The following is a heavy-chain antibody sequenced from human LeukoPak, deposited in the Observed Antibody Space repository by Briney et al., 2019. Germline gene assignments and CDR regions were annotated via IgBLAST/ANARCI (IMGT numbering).Heavy chain of an antibody. J-gene: IGHJ6*03. D-gene: IGHD4-11*01. Sequence: PGGSLRLSCAASGFTFSSHWMIWVRQAPGKGLEWVATIKQDGSERYYVDSVKGRFTISRDNAKNSQYLQMNSLRAEDTAVYYCASYGGLHLTMDVWGKGTTVTVSS. CDR3: ASYGGLHLTMDV. CDR2: IKQDGSER. V-gene: IGHV3-7*01. CDR1: GFTFSSHW.